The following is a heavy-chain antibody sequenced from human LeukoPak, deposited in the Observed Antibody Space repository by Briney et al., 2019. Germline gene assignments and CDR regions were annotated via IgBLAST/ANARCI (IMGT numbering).Heavy chain of an antibody. CDR3: AVGAYFDWFDY. CDR2: IYTSGST. V-gene: IGHV4-4*07. CDR1: GGSISSYY. D-gene: IGHD3-9*01. Sequence: SETLSLTCTVSGGSISSYYWSWIRQPAGEGLEWIGRIYTSGSTNYNPSLKSRVTMSVDTSKNQFSLKLSSVTAVDTAVYYCAVGAYFDWFDYWGQGTPVTVSS. J-gene: IGHJ5*01.